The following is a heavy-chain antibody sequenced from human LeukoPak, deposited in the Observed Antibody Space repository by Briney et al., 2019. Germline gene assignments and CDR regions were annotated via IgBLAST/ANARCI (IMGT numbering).Heavy chain of an antibody. Sequence: PGGSLRLSCAASGFPFANTWMHWVRQAPGKGLVWVSLITGGGSSSNYADSVKGRFTISRDNAKNTLYLQMHSLRTEDTAVYYCVIGGTYGSGSWGQGTLVTVSS. CDR2: ITGGGSSS. J-gene: IGHJ4*02. CDR3: VIGGTYGSGS. D-gene: IGHD3-10*01. CDR1: GFPFANTW. V-gene: IGHV3-74*01.